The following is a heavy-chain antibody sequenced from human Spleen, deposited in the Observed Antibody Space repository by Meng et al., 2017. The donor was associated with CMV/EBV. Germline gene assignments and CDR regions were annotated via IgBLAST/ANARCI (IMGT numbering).Heavy chain of an antibody. CDR1: GGSISSSSYY. D-gene: IGHD4-17*01. J-gene: IGHJ3*02. V-gene: IGHV4-39*07. CDR2: IYYSGST. CDR3: ARELSGAQEYAFDI. Sequence: SETLSLTCTVSGGSISSSSYYWGWIRQPPGKGLEWIGSIYYSGSTYYNPSLKSRVTISVDKSKNQFSLKLSSVTAADTAVYYCARELSGAQEYAFDIWGQGTMVTVSS.